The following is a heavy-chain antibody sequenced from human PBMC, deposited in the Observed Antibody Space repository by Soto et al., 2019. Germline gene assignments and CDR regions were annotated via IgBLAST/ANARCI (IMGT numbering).Heavy chain of an antibody. V-gene: IGHV3-21*01. Sequence: DVQLVESGGGLVKPGGSLRLSCAASGFTFSSYSMNWVRQAPGKGLEWVSSISSSGSYIYYADSVKGRFTISRDNAKNSLYLQMNSLRAEDTAVYYCARGRGAAGTDSVQYYGMDVWGQGTTVTVSS. CDR3: ARGRGAAGTDSVQYYGMDV. D-gene: IGHD6-13*01. J-gene: IGHJ6*02. CDR2: ISSSGSYI. CDR1: GFTFSSYS.